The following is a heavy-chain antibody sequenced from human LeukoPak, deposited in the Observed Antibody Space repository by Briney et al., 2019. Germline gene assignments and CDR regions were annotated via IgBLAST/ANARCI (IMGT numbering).Heavy chain of an antibody. D-gene: IGHD3-22*01. V-gene: IGHV3-33*01. CDR3: ARLPTFYYDSSGYHYDY. CDR2: IWYDGSNK. J-gene: IGHJ4*02. CDR1: GFTFSSYG. Sequence: GGSLRLSCAASGFTFSSYGMHWVRQAPGKGLEWVAVIWYDGSNKYYADSVKGRFIISRDKSKNTLHLQMNSLRAEDTALYYCARLPTFYYDSSGYHYDYWGQGTLVTVSS.